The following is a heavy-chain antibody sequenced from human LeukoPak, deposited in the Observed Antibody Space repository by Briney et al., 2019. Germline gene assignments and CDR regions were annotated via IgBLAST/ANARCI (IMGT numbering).Heavy chain of an antibody. CDR3: ARAGSRQYYLNWFDP. V-gene: IGHV4-59*01. Sequence: SETLSLTCTVSGGSISSYYWSWIRQPPGKGLEWVGYIYYSGSTNYNPSLKSRVTISVDTSKNQFSLKLSSVTAADTAVYYCARAGSRQYYLNWFDPWGQGTLVTVSS. CDR2: IYYSGST. J-gene: IGHJ5*02. CDR1: GGSISSYY. D-gene: IGHD3-10*01.